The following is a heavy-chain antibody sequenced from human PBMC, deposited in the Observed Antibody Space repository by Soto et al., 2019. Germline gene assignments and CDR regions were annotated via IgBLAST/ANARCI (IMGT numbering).Heavy chain of an antibody. CDR1: GFTFSSYA. V-gene: IGHV3-30-3*01. D-gene: IGHD6-6*01. Sequence: LRLSCAASGFTFSSYAMHWVRQAPGKGLEWVAVISYDGSNKYYADSVKGRFTISRDNSKNTLYLQMNSLRAEDTAVYYCARDLDRYSSSSGEDYYGMDVWGQGTTVTVSS. CDR2: ISYDGSNK. CDR3: ARDLDRYSSSSGEDYYGMDV. J-gene: IGHJ6*02.